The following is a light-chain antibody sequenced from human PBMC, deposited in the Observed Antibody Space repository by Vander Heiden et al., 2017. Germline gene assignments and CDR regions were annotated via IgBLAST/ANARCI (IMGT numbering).Light chain of an antibody. V-gene: IGKV1-33*01. J-gene: IGKJ4*01. CDR2: YAS. CDR3: QQYYNLQLT. Sequence: DIQMTQSPSSLSASVGDRVTITCQASQDISNYLNWYQQKPGKAPKLLIYYASNLETGVPSRFSGSGSGTDFTFTISSLQPEDIATYYCQQYYNLQLTFGGGTKVEIK. CDR1: QDISNY.